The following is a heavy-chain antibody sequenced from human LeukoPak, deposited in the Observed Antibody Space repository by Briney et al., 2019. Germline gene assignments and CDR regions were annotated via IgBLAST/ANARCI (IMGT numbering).Heavy chain of an antibody. CDR1: RVTPTGAS. J-gene: IGHJ5*02. CDR3: TKGDWFDP. V-gene: IGHV3-74*01. CDR2: IKDDGSIT. Sequence: GGSPRLSPAPSRVTPTGASTHTGPQAPGKGRVLLLRIKDDGSITSSADSVKGRFTISRDNAQNTLYLQMNSLRVEDTAFDHCTKGDWFDPWGQGALGSVSS.